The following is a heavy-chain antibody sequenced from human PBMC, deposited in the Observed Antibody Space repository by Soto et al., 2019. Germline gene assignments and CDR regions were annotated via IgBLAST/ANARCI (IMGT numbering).Heavy chain of an antibody. CDR2: IWYDASKQ. CDR3: AAWAEGATEVH. J-gene: IGHJ4*02. Sequence: PGGSLRLSCETSGFSFIVYGMHWVRQAPGKGPEWVAVIWYDASKQFYAASVEGRFTISRDNSKAILYLQMNSLRAEDTAVYYCAAWAEGATEVHWGQGTLVTVSS. V-gene: IGHV3-33*01. D-gene: IGHD2-15*01. CDR1: GFSFIVYG.